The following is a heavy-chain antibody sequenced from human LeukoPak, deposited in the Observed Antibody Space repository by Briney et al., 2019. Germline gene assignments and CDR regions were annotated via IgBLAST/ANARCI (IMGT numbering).Heavy chain of an antibody. CDR1: GFTFSSYT. V-gene: IGHV4-34*01. CDR3: ARVVPLNYDILTGFDY. J-gene: IGHJ4*02. D-gene: IGHD3-9*01. Sequence: GPLRLSCAASGFTFSSYTMSWIRQPPGKGLEWIGEINHSGSTNYNPSLKSRVTISVDTSKNQFSLKLSSVTAADTAVYYCARVVPLNYDILTGFDYWGQGTLVTVSS. CDR2: INHSGST.